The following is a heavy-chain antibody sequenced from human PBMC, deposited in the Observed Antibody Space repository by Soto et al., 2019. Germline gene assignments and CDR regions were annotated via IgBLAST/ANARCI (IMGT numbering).Heavy chain of an antibody. D-gene: IGHD2-21*01. Sequence: GGSLRLACAASGFTFSSYGMHWVRQAPGKGLEWVAVIWYDGSNKYYADSVKGRFTISRDNSKNTLYLQMNSLRAEDTAVYYCVRDMHLWRLASWGQGTLVTVSS. CDR1: GFTFSSYG. V-gene: IGHV3-33*01. CDR3: VRDMHLWRLAS. J-gene: IGHJ4*02. CDR2: IWYDGSNK.